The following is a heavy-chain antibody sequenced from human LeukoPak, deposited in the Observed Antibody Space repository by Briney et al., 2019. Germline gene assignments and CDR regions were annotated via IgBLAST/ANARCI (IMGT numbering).Heavy chain of an antibody. J-gene: IGHJ6*02. CDR1: GDSVSSNSAA. Sequence: SQTLSLTCAIFGDSVSSNSAAWNWIRQSPSGGLEWLGRTYYRSKWYNDYALSVESRITINPDTAKNQFSLQLNSVTPEDTAVYYCARVPPYSYYSMDVWGPGTTVTVSS. CDR3: ARVPPYSYYSMDV. V-gene: IGHV6-1*01. CDR2: TYYRSKWYN.